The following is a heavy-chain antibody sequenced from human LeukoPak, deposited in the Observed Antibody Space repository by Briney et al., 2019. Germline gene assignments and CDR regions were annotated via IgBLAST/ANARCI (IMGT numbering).Heavy chain of an antibody. Sequence: GESLEISCKGSGYSFSSYWIGWVRQMPGKCLEWMGIIYPGDSDTRYSPSFQGQVTISADKSISTAYLQWSSLKASDTAMYYCAKGRNYDFWSDVYYFDYWGQGTLVTVSS. CDR3: AKGRNYDFWSDVYYFDY. V-gene: IGHV5-51*01. D-gene: IGHD3-3*01. CDR2: IYPGDSDT. J-gene: IGHJ4*02. CDR1: GYSFSSYW.